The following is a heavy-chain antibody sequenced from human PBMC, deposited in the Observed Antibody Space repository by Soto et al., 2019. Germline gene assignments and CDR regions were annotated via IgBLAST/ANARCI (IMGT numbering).Heavy chain of an antibody. J-gene: IGHJ6*02. CDR1: GGTPSNSA. D-gene: IGHD3-22*01. V-gene: IGHV1-69*01. Sequence: QVHLLLQSGAEVKKPGSSVKVSCQASGGTPSNSAISWVRQAPGQGLEWMGGIIPVFGLVKYEQNFQGRVTITADESTNTAYMELSSLRPEDTAVYYCAGGRIVVVGSRAYYGMDVWGQGTTVTVSS. CDR3: AGGRIVVVGSRAYYGMDV. CDR2: IIPVFGLV.